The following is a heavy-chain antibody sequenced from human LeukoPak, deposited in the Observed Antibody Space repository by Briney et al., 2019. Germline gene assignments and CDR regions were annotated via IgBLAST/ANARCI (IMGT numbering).Heavy chain of an antibody. Sequence: GEPLKISCKGSGYSFTSYWIGWVRQMPGKGLEWMGIIYPGDSDTRYSPSFQGQVTISADKSISTAYLQWSSLKASDTAMYYCARRDYDILTGYYNYFDYWGQGTLVTVSS. CDR3: ARRDYDILTGYYNYFDY. CDR2: IYPGDSDT. CDR1: GYSFTSYW. V-gene: IGHV5-51*01. J-gene: IGHJ4*02. D-gene: IGHD3-9*01.